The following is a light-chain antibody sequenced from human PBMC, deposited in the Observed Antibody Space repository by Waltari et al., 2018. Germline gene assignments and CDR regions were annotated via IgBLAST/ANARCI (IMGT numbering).Light chain of an antibody. J-gene: IGLJ3*02. CDR1: RSNIGSNY. CDR3: AAWDDSLSGRV. Sequence: QSVLTQPPSASGTPGQRVTISCSGSRSNIGSNYVYWYQQVPGTAPKLLIYRNNQRPSGFPDRFSGSKSGTSASLAISGLRSEDEVDDYCAAWDDSLSGRVFGGGTKVTVL. CDR2: RNN. V-gene: IGLV1-47*01.